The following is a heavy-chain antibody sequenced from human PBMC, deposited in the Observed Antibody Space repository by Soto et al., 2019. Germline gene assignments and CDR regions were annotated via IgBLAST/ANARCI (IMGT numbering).Heavy chain of an antibody. CDR1: GFSFSSYG. J-gene: IGHJ4*02. CDR3: ATGQTAMANCFDY. Sequence: QVQLVESGGGVVQPGRSLRLSCAASGFSFSSYGMHWVRQAPGKGLEWVAVIWYDGSNEYYADSVKGRCSISRDNSQNTLFLQMSRLKVEDTALYYCATGQTAMANCFDYCGQGTLVTVSP. V-gene: IGHV3-33*01. CDR2: IWYDGSNE. D-gene: IGHD5-18*01.